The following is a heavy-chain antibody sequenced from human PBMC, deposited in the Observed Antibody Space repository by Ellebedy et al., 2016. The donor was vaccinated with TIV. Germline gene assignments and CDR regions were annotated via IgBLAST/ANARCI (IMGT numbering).Heavy chain of an antibody. V-gene: IGHV3-33*01. D-gene: IGHD3-3*01. CDR2: IWYEGSYK. Sequence: PGGSLRLSCAASGFRFSSYGIHWVRQAPGKGLEWVALIWYEGSYKYYGDSVKGRFTISRDDSKNTVYLQMNSLRAEDTAVYYCARVGAFYFDSWGHGTMVTVS. J-gene: IGHJ3*01. CDR3: ARVGAFYFDS. CDR1: GFRFSSYG.